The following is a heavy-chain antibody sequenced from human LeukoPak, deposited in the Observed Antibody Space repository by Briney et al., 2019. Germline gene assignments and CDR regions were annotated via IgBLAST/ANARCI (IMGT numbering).Heavy chain of an antibody. V-gene: IGHV3-21*01. D-gene: IGHD3-3*01. J-gene: IGHJ6*03. CDR3: ARPDYDFWSGSPGGNYMDV. CDR2: ISSTSSYV. Sequence: GGSLRLSCAASGFTFSSYSMNWVRQAPGKGPEWVSSISSTSSYVYYADSVRGRFTISRDNAKNSLYLQMDSLRAEDTAVYYCARPDYDFWSGSPGGNYMDVWGKGTTVTVSS. CDR1: GFTFSSYS.